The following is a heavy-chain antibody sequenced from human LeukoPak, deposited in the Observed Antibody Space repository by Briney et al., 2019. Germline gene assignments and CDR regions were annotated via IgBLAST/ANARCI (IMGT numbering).Heavy chain of an antibody. J-gene: IGHJ4*02. Sequence: ASVKVSCKASGGTFSNYAISWVRQAPGQGLEWMGIINPSGGSTSYAQKFQGRVTMTRDTSTSTVYMELSSLRSEDTAVYYCARDNNWNDATFDYWGQGTLVTVSS. CDR3: ARDNNWNDATFDY. D-gene: IGHD1-1*01. V-gene: IGHV1-46*01. CDR2: INPSGGST. CDR1: GGTFSNYA.